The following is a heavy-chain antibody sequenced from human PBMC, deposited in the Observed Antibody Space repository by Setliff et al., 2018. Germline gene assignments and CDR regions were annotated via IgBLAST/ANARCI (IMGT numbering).Heavy chain of an antibody. D-gene: IGHD6-6*01. CDR3: ARDPQQLVIRYYFDY. CDR2: ISNDGGSI. V-gene: IGHV3-23*03. CDR1: GFTFSSEA. J-gene: IGHJ4*02. Sequence: GGSLRLSCAASGFTFSSEAMTWVRQGPGKGLEWVSIISNDGGSIYYADSVKGRFTISRDNSENTLYLQMNSLRAEDTAIYYCARDPQQLVIRYYFDYWGQGTLVTVSS.